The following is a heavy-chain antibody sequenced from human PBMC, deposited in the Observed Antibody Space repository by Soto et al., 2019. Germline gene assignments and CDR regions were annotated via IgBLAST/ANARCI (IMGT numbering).Heavy chain of an antibody. D-gene: IGHD2-21*01. V-gene: IGHV4-59*08. Sequence: SETLPLTCTVAWGNFGAHCGAWILQPPGKGLEWIGYIYYGGTTSYNPSLKSRVTITLETSKSQFSLRLTSVTASDTAVYYCARLGAYYHALDPWGQGTVVTVSS. CDR3: ARLGAYYHALDP. CDR2: IYYGGTT. CDR1: WGNFGAHC. J-gene: IGHJ5*02.